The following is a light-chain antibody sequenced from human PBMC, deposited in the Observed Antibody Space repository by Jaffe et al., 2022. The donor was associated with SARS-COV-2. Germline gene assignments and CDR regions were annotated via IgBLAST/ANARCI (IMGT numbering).Light chain of an antibody. CDR2: EDS. CDR3: CSYAGSSTWV. Sequence: QSALTQPASVSGSPGQSITISCSGTRSDVGSYNLVSWYQQHPGKAPKLMIHEDSKRPSGVSNRFSGSKSGNTASLTISGLQAEDEADYYCCSYAGSSTWVFGGGTKLTVL. CDR1: RSDVGSYNL. V-gene: IGLV2-23*01. J-gene: IGLJ3*02.